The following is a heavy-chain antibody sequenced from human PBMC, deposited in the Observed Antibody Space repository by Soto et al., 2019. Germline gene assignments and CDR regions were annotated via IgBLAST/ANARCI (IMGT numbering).Heavy chain of an antibody. V-gene: IGHV3-72*01. CDR3: ASSSSGWSFDS. CDR1: GFTLSDHY. D-gene: IGHD6-19*01. Sequence: GGSLRLSCAASGFTLSDHYMDWVRQAPGKGLEWVGRSRNEANSYTTLYAASVKGTFTISRDDSKNSVSLQMNSLKTEDTAVYFCASSSSGWSFDSWGQGPLVPLSS. CDR2: SRNEANSYTT. J-gene: IGHJ4*02.